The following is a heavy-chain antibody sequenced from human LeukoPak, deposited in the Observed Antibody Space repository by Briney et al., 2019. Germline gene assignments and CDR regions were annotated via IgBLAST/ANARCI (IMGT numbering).Heavy chain of an antibody. D-gene: IGHD5/OR15-5a*01. CDR1: GFTFSNYA. Sequence: GGSLRLSCAASGFTFSNYAMNWVRQAPGKGLEWVSAISGPAGSWDYADSVKGRFTISRDNSKNTLFLQMNSLRAEDTAIYYCAKKVGLVSAPLYYFDVWGQGTLVTVSS. CDR2: ISGPAGSW. J-gene: IGHJ4*02. V-gene: IGHV3-23*01. CDR3: AKKVGLVSAPLYYFDV.